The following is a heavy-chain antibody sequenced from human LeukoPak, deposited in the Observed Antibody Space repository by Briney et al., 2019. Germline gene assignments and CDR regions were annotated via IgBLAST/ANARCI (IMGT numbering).Heavy chain of an antibody. CDR3: ARIHSLSYYYGMDV. CDR2: INAGSGNT. CDR1: GYTFTSYA. D-gene: IGHD3-16*02. V-gene: IGHV1-3*01. J-gene: IGHJ6*04. Sequence: GASVKVSCKASGYTFTSYAMHWVRQAPGQRLEWMGWINAGSGNTKYSQKFQGRVTITRDTSASTAYMELSSLRSEDTAVYYCARIHSLSYYYGMDVWGKGTTVTVSS.